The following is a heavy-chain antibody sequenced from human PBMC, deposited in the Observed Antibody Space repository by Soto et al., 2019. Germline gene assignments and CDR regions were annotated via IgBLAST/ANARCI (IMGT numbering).Heavy chain of an antibody. D-gene: IGHD4-4*01. CDR2: ISYDGSNK. Sequence: QVQLVESGGGVVQPGRSLRLSCAASGFTFSSYGMHWVRQAPGKGLEWVAVISYDGSNKYYADSVKGRFTISRDNSKNTLYLQMNSLRAEDTAVYYRAKDSYSYGMDVWGQGTTVTVSS. CDR1: GFTFSSYG. CDR3: AKDSYSYGMDV. J-gene: IGHJ6*02. V-gene: IGHV3-30*18.